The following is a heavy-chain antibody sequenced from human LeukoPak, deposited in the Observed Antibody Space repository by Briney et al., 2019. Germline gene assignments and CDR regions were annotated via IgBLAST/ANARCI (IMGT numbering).Heavy chain of an antibody. CDR3: ARETRLLSGFDY. Sequence: SETLSLTCTVSGGSISSYYWSWIRQPAGKGLEWIGRIYTSGSTNYNPSLKSRVTMSVGTSKNQFPLKLSSVTAADTAVYYCARETRLLSGFDYWGQGTLVTVSS. CDR2: IYTSGST. CDR1: GGSISSYY. V-gene: IGHV4-4*07. J-gene: IGHJ4*02. D-gene: IGHD3-22*01.